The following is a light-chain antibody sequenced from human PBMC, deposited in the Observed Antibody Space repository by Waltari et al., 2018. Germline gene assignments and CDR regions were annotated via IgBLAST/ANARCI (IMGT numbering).Light chain of an antibody. CDR2: AAS. CDR1: QSISTF. CDR3: QQSFSNPT. Sequence: DIQLTQSPSSLPASVGARVTITCRASQSISTFLNWYQQKPGNAPNLLIYAASSLQSGVPSRFSGSASATDFTLTISSLQPEEFATYYCQQSFSNPTFGQGTKVEIK. V-gene: IGKV1-39*01. J-gene: IGKJ1*01.